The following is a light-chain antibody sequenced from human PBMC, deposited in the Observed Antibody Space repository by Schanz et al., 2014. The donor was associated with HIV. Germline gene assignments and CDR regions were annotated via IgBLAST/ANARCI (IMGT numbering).Light chain of an antibody. CDR1: RSNIGAGYD. V-gene: IGLV1-40*01. J-gene: IGLJ2*01. CDR3: AAWDDSLSVV. Sequence: QSVLTQPPSVSGAPGQRVTISCTGSRSNIGAGYDVHWYQQLPGTAPKLLIYGNTNRPSGVPDRFSGSKSGTSASLAISGLRSEDEADYYCAAWDDSLSVVFGGGTKLTVL. CDR2: GNT.